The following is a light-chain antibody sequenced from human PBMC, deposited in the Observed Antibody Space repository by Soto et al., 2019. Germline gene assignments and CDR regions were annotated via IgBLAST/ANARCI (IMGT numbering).Light chain of an antibody. Sequence: EIVLTQSPGTLSLSPGERATLSCRASQSVSNSNLAWYQQKPGKAPRRLIYGASSRATGIPDRFSGSGSGTDFTLTNSRLEPEDFAVYYCQQYGNSPWTFGQGTQVEIK. CDR2: GAS. V-gene: IGKV3-20*01. CDR3: QQYGNSPWT. CDR1: QSVSNSN. J-gene: IGKJ1*01.